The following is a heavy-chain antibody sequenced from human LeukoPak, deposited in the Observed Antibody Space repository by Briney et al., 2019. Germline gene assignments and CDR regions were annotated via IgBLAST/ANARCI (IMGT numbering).Heavy chain of an antibody. J-gene: IGHJ3*02. CDR2: ISYDGSNK. V-gene: IGHV3-30-3*01. Sequence: GGSLRLSCAASGFTFSSYAMHWVRQAPGKGLEWVAVISYDGSNKYYADSVKGRFTISRDNAKNTLYLQMNSLRAEDTAVYYCARDRTGAPDAFDIWGQGTMVTVSS. CDR3: ARDRTGAPDAFDI. D-gene: IGHD1-14*01. CDR1: GFTFSSYA.